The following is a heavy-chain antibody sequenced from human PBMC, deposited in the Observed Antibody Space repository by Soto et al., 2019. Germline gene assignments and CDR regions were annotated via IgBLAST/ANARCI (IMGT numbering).Heavy chain of an antibody. Sequence: PGGSLRLSCEASVFLCSRYAINWVRQYAGKGLEWVSSISSHGDTTYYAESVRGRFTISRDNSKNTLFLQMNSLRAGDTAVYFCARDHYDFWSGFPPTIWFHPWGQGTLVTVSS. CDR2: ISSHGDTT. J-gene: IGHJ5*02. CDR3: ARDHYDFWSGFPPTIWFHP. CDR1: VFLCSRYA. V-gene: IGHV3-23*01. D-gene: IGHD3-3*01.